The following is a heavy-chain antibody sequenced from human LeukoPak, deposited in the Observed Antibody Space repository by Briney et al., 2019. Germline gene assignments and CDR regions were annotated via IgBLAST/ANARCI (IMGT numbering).Heavy chain of an antibody. J-gene: IGHJ5*02. V-gene: IGHV3-15*01. CDR1: GFTFSNAW. CDR3: TTVPRKGIVVVNH. Sequence: GGSLRLSCAASGFTFSNAWMSWVRQAPGKGLEWVGRIKSKTEGGTTDYAAPVKGRFTISRDDSKNTLYLQMNSLKTEHTAVYYCTTVPRKGIVVVNHWGQGTLVTVSS. D-gene: IGHD3-22*01. CDR2: IKSKTEGGTT.